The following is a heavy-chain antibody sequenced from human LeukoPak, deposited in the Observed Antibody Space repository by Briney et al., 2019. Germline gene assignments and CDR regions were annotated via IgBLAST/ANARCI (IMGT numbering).Heavy chain of an antibody. CDR2: VIPIFGTA. Sequence: VASVTVSFKASGGTFISYAISWVRQAPGQGLEWMGRVIPIFGTANYAQKFQGRVTITPDESTSTAYMELSSLSSEDTAVYYCASRNYYNSSGYYYEWFDVWGQGTLVTVSS. J-gene: IGHJ5*02. CDR1: GGTFISYA. CDR3: ASRNYYNSSGYYYEWFDV. V-gene: IGHV1-69*01. D-gene: IGHD3-22*01.